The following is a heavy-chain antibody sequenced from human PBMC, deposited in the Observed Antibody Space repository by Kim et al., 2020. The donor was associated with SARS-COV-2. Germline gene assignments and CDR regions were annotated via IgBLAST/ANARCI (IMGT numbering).Heavy chain of an antibody. V-gene: IGHV4-59*08. J-gene: IGHJ5*02. CDR3: ARQVFEDWLLSGGWFDP. D-gene: IGHD3-9*01. Sequence: LRSRVTISVDTSKNQFSRTLSSVTAADTAVYYCARQVFEDWLLSGGWFDPWGQGTLVTVSS.